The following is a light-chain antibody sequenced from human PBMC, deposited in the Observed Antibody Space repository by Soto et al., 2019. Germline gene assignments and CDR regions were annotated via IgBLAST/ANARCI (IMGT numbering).Light chain of an antibody. CDR1: QSVRRY. V-gene: IGKV3-20*01. Sequence: IVLTQSPGTLSLSPGESLSLSCRSSQSVRRYLALYQHNPGHAPRLLIYDASHRATGIPDRFSGSGSGTDFTLTIPRLEPEDFAVYYCQQYDSSPRTFGQGTKVDI. J-gene: IGKJ1*01. CDR2: DAS. CDR3: QQYDSSPRT.